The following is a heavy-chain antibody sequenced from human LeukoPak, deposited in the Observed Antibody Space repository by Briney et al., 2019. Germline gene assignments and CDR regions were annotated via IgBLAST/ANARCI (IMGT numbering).Heavy chain of an antibody. CDR1: GASISSYY. D-gene: IGHD2-21*02. CDR3: ARQGVATAIDY. J-gene: IGHJ4*02. V-gene: IGHV4-59*12. Sequence: PSETLSLTCTVSGASISSYYWSRIRQPPGKGLEWIGYIFHSGSTNYNPSLKSRVTMSVDTSMNLFALKLSSVTAADTAVYYCARQGVATAIDYWGQGTLVTVSS. CDR2: IFHSGST.